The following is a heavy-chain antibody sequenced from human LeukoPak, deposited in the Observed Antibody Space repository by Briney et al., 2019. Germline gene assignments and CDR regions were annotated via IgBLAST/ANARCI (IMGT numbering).Heavy chain of an antibody. CDR3: ASGLGIRLPDHFDY. CDR2: IYYSGST. D-gene: IGHD6-25*01. V-gene: IGHV4-39*07. CDR1: GGSISSSSYY. J-gene: IGHJ4*02. Sequence: SETLSLTCTVSGGSISSSSYYWGWIRQPPGKGLEWIGSIYYSGSTYYNPSLKSRVTISVDTSKNQFSLKLSSVTAADTAVYYCASGLGIRLPDHFDYWGQGTLVTVSS.